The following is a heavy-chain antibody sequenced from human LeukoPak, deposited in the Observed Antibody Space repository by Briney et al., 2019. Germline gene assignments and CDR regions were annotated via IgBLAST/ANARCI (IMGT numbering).Heavy chain of an antibody. D-gene: IGHD6-13*01. CDR2: IYYSGST. CDR1: GGSIRSYY. J-gene: IGHJ6*02. Sequence: SETLSLTCTVSGGSIRSYYWSWIRQPPGKGLEWIGYIYYSGSTSYNPSLKSRVTISVDTSKKQFSLKLNSVTATDTAVYYCAREQGYSTNEYYGMDVWGQGTTVTVSS. V-gene: IGHV4-59*01. CDR3: AREQGYSTNEYYGMDV.